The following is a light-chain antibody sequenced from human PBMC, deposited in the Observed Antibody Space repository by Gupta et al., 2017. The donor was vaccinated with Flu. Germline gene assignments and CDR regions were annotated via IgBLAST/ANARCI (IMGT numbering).Light chain of an antibody. Sequence: ELMLTQSPAPLSVSLGERVTVSCRASQSISNNLAWYQQKPGQPPRLLIYNSYTRATDIPARFSGAGSGTDFTLTIDSLRSEDFAVYYCQHYSDRPPWTFGPGTKVDLK. CDR3: QHYSDRPPWT. CDR2: NSY. V-gene: IGKV3-15*01. CDR1: QSISNN. J-gene: IGKJ1*01.